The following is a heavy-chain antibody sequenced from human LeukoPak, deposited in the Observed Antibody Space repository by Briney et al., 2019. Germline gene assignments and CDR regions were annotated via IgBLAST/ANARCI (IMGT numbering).Heavy chain of an antibody. CDR2: VYKSGST. Sequence: PSETLSLTCTVSGGSISSHFWTWIRQPPGKELEWLGYVYKSGSTNYNPSLQSRVTISLDTSKNQFSLKLTSVTAADTAVYFCARDDYGVFDAFDVWGQGTVVTVSS. CDR3: ARDDYGVFDAFDV. D-gene: IGHD5-12*01. V-gene: IGHV4-59*08. CDR1: GGSISSHF. J-gene: IGHJ3*01.